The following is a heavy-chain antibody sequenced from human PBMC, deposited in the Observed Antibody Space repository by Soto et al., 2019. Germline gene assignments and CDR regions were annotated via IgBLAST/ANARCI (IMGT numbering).Heavy chain of an antibody. J-gene: IGHJ4*02. CDR1: GCTFSSYG. V-gene: IGHV3-30*18. D-gene: IGHD3-22*01. Sequence: QVQLVESGGGVVQPGRSLRLSCAASGCTFSSYGMHWVRQAPGKGLEWVAVISYDGSNKYYADSVKGRFTISRDNSKNTLYLQMNSLRAEDTAVYYCAKDTSGPYYDSSGSTLDYWGQGTLVTVSS. CDR2: ISYDGSNK. CDR3: AKDTSGPYYDSSGSTLDY.